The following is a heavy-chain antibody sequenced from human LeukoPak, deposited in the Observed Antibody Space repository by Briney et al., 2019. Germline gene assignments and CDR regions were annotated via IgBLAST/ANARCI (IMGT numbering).Heavy chain of an antibody. D-gene: IGHD4-17*01. J-gene: IGHJ4*02. CDR1: GGSFSGYY. CDR3: AKEKKGQSYGDYNVGFDC. CDR2: INHSGST. V-gene: IGHV4-34*01. Sequence: SETLSLTCAVYGGSFSGYYWSWIRQPPGKGLEWIGEINHSGSTNYNPSLKSRVTISVDTSKNQFSLKLSSVTAEDTAVYYCAKEKKGQSYGDYNVGFDCWGQGTLVTVSS.